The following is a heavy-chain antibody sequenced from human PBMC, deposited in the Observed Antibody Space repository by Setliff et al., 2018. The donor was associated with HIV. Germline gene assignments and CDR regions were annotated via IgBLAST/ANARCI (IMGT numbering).Heavy chain of an antibody. CDR3: ATGMSTTTSTTIYNYGMDV. J-gene: IGHJ6*02. CDR2: IIPIFGTA. V-gene: IGHV1-69*13. Sequence: ASVKVSCKASGGTFSNYAINWVRQAPGQGLEWMGGIIPIFGTANHAQKLQGRVTITADEFTSTAYLELSSPTSEDTAVYYCATGMSTTTSTTIYNYGMDVWGLGTTVTVSS. D-gene: IGHD1-26*01. CDR1: GGTFSNYA.